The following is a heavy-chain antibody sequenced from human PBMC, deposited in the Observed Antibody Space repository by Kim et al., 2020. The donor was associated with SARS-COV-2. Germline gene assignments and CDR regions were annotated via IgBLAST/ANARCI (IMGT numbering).Heavy chain of an antibody. D-gene: IGHD3-10*01. CDR2: INHSGST. CDR3: ARGGYRTRITMVRGVITPRYGMDV. J-gene: IGHJ6*02. V-gene: IGHV4-34*01. CDR1: GGSFSGYY. Sequence: SETLSLTCAVYGGSFSGYYWSWIRQPPGKGLEWIGEINHSGSTNYNPSLKSRVTISVDTSKNHFSLKLSSVTAADTAVYYCARGGYRTRITMVRGVITPRYGMDVWGQGTTVTVSS.